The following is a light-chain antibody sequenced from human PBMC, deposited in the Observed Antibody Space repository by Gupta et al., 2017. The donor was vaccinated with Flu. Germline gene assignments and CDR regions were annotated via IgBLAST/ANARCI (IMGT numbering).Light chain of an antibody. J-gene: IGKJ3*01. CDR1: QSLSGA. CDR3: QQHAGSPIT. V-gene: IGKV3-20*01. CDR2: SAS. Sequence: EIVLTQSPGALSLSPGERATLSCRASQSLSGALAWYQQKPGQAPRLLIFSASGRATGTPGRFSGSGSGTDFTLTISRLEPEDFAVYYCQQHAGSPITFGPGTTVDIK.